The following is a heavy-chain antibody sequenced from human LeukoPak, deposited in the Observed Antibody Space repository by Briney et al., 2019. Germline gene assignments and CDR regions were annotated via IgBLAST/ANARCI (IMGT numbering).Heavy chain of an antibody. J-gene: IGHJ4*02. V-gene: IGHV3-7*03. Sequence: GGSLRLSCAVSGFSVSGYWMTWVRQAPGKGLEWVANIKQDGSEKNYVDSVKGRFTISRDNSKNTLYVQMNNLRADDTAVYYCVNWYGSLTGYYSYWGQGARVTVSS. CDR1: GFSVSGYW. D-gene: IGHD3-9*01. CDR3: VNWYGSLTGYYSY. CDR2: IKQDGSEK.